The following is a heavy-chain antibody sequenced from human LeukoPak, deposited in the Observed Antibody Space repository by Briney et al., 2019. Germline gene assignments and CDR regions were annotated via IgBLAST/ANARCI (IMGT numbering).Heavy chain of an antibody. CDR1: GGSISHHY. Sequence: SETLSLTCTVSGGSISHHYGTWIRQPPGKGLEWIGHIFYSGSTNYSPSLKSRVTISVDLSKNQFSLKLSSVTAADTAVYYCARSRLGTMDVYFDYWGQGTLVTVSS. V-gene: IGHV4-59*11. CDR2: IFYSGST. CDR3: ARSRLGTMDVYFDY. J-gene: IGHJ4*02. D-gene: IGHD1-1*01.